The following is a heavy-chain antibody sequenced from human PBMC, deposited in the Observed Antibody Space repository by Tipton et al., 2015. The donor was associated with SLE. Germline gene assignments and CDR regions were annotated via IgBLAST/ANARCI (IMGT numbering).Heavy chain of an antibody. CDR3: ARSVGAGGSFDY. D-gene: IGHD1-26*01. V-gene: IGHV3-30*04. CDR1: GFTFSSYA. CDR2: ISYDGSNK. Sequence: SLRLSCAASGFTFSSYAMSWVRQAPGKGLEWVAVISYDGSNKYYADSVKGRFTISRDNSKNTLYLQMNSLRAEDTAVYYCARSVGAGGSFDYWGQGTLVTVSS. J-gene: IGHJ4*02.